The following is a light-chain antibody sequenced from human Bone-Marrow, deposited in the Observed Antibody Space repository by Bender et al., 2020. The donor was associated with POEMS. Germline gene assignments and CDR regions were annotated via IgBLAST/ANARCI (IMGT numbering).Light chain of an antibody. V-gene: IGLV2-23*02. CDR2: ELT. CDR1: SSDIGSNNL. CDR3: CSYAGSSTWV. J-gene: IGLJ3*02. Sequence: QSALTQPASVSGSPGQSITISCAGTSSDIGSNNLISWYQQYPGKAPKLMIYELTKRPSGVSDRFSGSKSGNTASLTISGLQAEDEADYYCCSYAGSSTWVFGGGTKVTVL.